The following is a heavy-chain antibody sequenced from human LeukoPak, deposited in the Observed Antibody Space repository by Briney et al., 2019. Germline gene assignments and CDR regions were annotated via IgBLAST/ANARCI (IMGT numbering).Heavy chain of an antibody. J-gene: IGHJ5*02. CDR1: GGTFSSYA. CDR3: ARGGEYGSGSYYNH. CDR2: IIPIFGTA. D-gene: IGHD3-10*01. Sequence: SVKVSCKASGGTFSSYAISWVRQAPGQGLEWTGRIIPIFGTANYAQKFQGRVTITTDESTSTAYMELSSLRSEDTAVYYCARGGEYGSGSYYNHWGQGTLVTVSS. V-gene: IGHV1-69*05.